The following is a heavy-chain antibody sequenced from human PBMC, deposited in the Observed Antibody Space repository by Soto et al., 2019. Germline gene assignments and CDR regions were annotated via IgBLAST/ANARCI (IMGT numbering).Heavy chain of an antibody. CDR1: GFTFGAYT. CDR3: VRDGYSGRSDGYDI. CDR2: VSYDGKRE. D-gene: IGHD1-26*01. V-gene: IGHV3-30*04. J-gene: IGHJ3*02. Sequence: QVQLVESGGGVVQPGGSLRLSCAASGFTFGAYTMHWVRQPPGKGLEWVAVVSYDGKRERYTDPVKGRFTVSRDNSQSTMYLQMNSLKSEDMAVYYCVRDGYSGRSDGYDIWGQWTMVTVSS.